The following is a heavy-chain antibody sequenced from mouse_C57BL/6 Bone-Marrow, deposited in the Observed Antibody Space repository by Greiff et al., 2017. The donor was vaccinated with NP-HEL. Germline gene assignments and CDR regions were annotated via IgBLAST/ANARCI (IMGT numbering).Heavy chain of an antibody. Sequence: VKLMESGPGLVQPSQSLSITCTVSGFSLTSYGVHWVRQPPGKGLEWLEVIWSGGSTDYNAAFISRLSISKDNSKSQVFFKMNSLQSDDTAIYYCAKNEGDSPFAYWGQGTLVTVSA. J-gene: IGHJ3*01. CDR2: IWSGGST. CDR1: GFSLTSYG. V-gene: IGHV2-4*01. D-gene: IGHD3-3*01. CDR3: AKNEGDSPFAY.